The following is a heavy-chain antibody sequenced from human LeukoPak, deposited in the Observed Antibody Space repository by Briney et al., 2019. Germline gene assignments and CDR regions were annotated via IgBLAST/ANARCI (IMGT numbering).Heavy chain of an antibody. V-gene: IGHV3-48*04. CDR2: ITSGSTTL. Sequence: GGSLRLSCTASGFSFDSYAMGWVRQAPGRGLEWISSITSGSTTLYYGDSVRGRSTVSRDNGKNSLYLQMNSLRAEDTAVYYCARDLSSSSTAYFHHWGQGTLVTVSS. CDR1: GFSFDSYA. CDR3: ARDLSSSSTAYFHH. J-gene: IGHJ1*01. D-gene: IGHD6-6*01.